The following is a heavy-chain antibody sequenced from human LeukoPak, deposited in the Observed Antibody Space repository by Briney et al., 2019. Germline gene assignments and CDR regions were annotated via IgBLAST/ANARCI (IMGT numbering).Heavy chain of an antibody. V-gene: IGHV4-59*08. CDR3: ARRESSGFFDY. CDR2: MFYTGST. D-gene: IGHD6-19*01. Sequence: SSETLSLTCSISGGSITSHWWSWIRQPPGKGLEWIAYMFYTGSTNYNPSLNSRVTISLDTSKNQFSLNLSSVTAADTAVYYCARRESSGFFDYWGQGTLVTVSS. CDR1: GGSITSHW. J-gene: IGHJ4*02.